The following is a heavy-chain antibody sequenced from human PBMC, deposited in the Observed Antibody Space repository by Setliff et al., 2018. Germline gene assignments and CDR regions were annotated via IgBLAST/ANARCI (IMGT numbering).Heavy chain of an antibody. D-gene: IGHD5-18*01. V-gene: IGHV4-38-2*02. CDR2: IYHSGSA. Sequence: TLSLTCAVSGYSISSPHYWGWIRQPPGKGLEWIGSIYHSGSAYYNPSLKSRVTISVDTSKNQFSLKLSSVTAADRAVYYCARDGGNGYGVDAYAGGGFDIWGQGTMVTVSS. CDR3: ARDGGNGYGVDAYAGGGFDI. J-gene: IGHJ3*02. CDR1: GYSISSPHY.